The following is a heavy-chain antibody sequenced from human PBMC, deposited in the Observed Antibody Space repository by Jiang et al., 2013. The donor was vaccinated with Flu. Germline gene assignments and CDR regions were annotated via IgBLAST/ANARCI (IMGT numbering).Heavy chain of an antibody. Sequence: VQLLESGGGLVKPGGSLRLSCAASGFSFNNAWMNWVRQVSGKGLEWVGRVKSKTDGGTTDYAAPVKGRFTISRDNSKNTLYLHMNSLRTDDTALYYCAKDWGDSSLPTVTRWRIELDYWGQGALVTVSS. V-gene: IGHV3-15*07. CDR1: GFSFNNAW. D-gene: IGHD4-17*01. CDR2: VKSKTDGGTT. J-gene: IGHJ4*02. CDR3: AKDWGDSSLPTVTRWRIELDY.